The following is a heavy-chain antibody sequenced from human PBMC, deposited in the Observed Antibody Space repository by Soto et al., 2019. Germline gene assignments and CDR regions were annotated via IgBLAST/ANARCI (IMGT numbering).Heavy chain of an antibody. CDR3: ARGRGPGQQLVLQGWYYDMDV. CDR2: IKQDGSEK. Sequence: GGSLRLSCAASGFTFSSYWMSWVRQAPGKGLEWVANIKQDGSEKYYVDSVKGRFTISRDNAKNSLYLQMNSLRAEDTAVYYCARGRGPGQQLVLQGWYYDMDVWGQGTTVTVSS. CDR1: GFTFSSYW. D-gene: IGHD6-13*01. J-gene: IGHJ6*02. V-gene: IGHV3-7*01.